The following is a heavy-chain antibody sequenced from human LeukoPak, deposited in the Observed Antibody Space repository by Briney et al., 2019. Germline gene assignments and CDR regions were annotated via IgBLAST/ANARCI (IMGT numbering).Heavy chain of an antibody. J-gene: IGHJ4*02. Sequence: GASVTVSCTASGYTFTSYDINWVRQAPGQGLEWMGWMNPNSGNTGYAQKFQGRVTMTRNTSISTAYMELSSLRSEDTAVYYCARGPKTGDAFDYWGQGTLVTVSS. D-gene: IGHD7-27*01. CDR1: GYTFTSYD. CDR2: MNPNSGNT. V-gene: IGHV1-8*01. CDR3: ARGPKTGDAFDY.